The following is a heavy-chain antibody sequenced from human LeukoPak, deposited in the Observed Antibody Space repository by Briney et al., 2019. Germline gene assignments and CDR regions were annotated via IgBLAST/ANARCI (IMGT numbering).Heavy chain of an antibody. V-gene: IGHV4-30-2*01. Sequence: SETLSLTCDVSGGSISSGGYSWSWIRQPPGKGLEWIGYIYHSGSTYYNPSLKSRVTISVDKSKNQFSLKLSSVTGADTAVYYCARGYGQLWFFDYWGQGTLVTVSS. CDR3: ARGYGQLWFFDY. CDR2: IYHSGST. CDR1: GGSISSGGYS. J-gene: IGHJ4*02. D-gene: IGHD5-18*01.